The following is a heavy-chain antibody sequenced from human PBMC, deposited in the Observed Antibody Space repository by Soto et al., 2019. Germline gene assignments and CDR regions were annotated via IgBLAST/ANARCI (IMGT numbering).Heavy chain of an antibody. J-gene: IGHJ6*02. CDR1: GGTFSSYA. CDR2: IIPIFGTA. V-gene: IGHV1-69*13. CDR3: ARLGADTAMDFYYYYVMDV. Sequence: SVKVSCKASGGTFSSYAISWVRQAPGQGLEWMGGIIPIFGTANYAQKFQGRVTITADESTSTAYMELSSLRSEDTAVYYCARLGADTAMDFYYYYVMDVWGQGTTVTVSS. D-gene: IGHD5-18*01.